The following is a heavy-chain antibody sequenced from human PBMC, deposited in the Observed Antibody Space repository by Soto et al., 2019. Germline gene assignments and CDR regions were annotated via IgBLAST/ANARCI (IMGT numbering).Heavy chain of an antibody. CDR3: AREGSAGPGAFYI. CDR2: IYYSGST. V-gene: IGHV4-31*02. Sequence: PAETLPLTRTVSGGSIGSGGYYRSWIRQHPGKGLEWIAYIYYSGSTYYNPYLKSRVTISVDTSKNQFSLKLSSVTAADTAVYSCAREGSAGPGAFYIWGQGTMVTDSS. CDR1: GGSIGSGGYY. J-gene: IGHJ3*02. D-gene: IGHD6-13*01.